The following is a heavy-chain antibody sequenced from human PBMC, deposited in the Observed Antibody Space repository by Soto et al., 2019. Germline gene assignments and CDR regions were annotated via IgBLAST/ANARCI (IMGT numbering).Heavy chain of an antibody. V-gene: IGHV1-18*01. CDR1: GYTFTTYG. CDR3: ARDVRLLRVCSTACCCLDA. D-gene: IGHD2-2*01. Sequence: QAPMVQSGAEVKKPGASVKVSCRTSGYTFTTYGVSWVRQAPGQGLEWMGWISGYNGDITYAERLQGRLTMTTDTSTSTAYMDLGIIGPEDTAVYYCARDVRLLRVCSTACCCLDAWRQGTLVTVSS. J-gene: IGHJ5*02. CDR2: ISGYNGDI.